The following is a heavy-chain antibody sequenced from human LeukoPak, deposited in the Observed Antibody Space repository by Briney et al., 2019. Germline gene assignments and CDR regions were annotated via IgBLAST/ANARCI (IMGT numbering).Heavy chain of an antibody. J-gene: IGHJ4*02. V-gene: IGHV3-21*01. CDR3: ARSFSAYDPDY. CDR1: GFTFSSYA. CDR2: ISSSSTYI. Sequence: GGSLRLSCAASGFTFSSYAMNWVRQAPGKGLEWVSSISSSSTYIYYTDSVKGRFTISRGNAKNSVHLQMNSLRVEDTAVYYCARSFSAYDPDYWGQGTLVTVSS. D-gene: IGHD5-12*01.